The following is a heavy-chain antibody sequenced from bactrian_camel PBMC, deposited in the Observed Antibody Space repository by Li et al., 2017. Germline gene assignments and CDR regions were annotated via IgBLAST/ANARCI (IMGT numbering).Heavy chain of an antibody. CDR1: GFTFSTYN. D-gene: IGHD3*01. J-gene: IGHJ4*01. V-gene: IGHV3-2*01. Sequence: QVQLVESGGGLVQPGGSLRLSCAASGFTFSTYNMGWVRQAPGKGLEWVSSFHSVRSNTYYADSVKGRFTISRDNAKDTLYLQMNSLKIEDTAVYYCALGSSRQATMTARGKGTQVTVS. CDR2: FHSVRSNT.